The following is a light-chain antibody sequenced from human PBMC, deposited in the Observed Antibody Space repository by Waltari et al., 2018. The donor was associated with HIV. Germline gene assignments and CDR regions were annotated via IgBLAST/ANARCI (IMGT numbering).Light chain of an antibody. CDR3: ATWDCSLNGPV. CDR1: GSNIGRNT. Sequence: QSVLTQPPSASGTPGQRVTISCSGSGSNIGRNTVNWYQQLPGTAPKPLIYSNNQRPSRVPDRFSGSKSGTSASLAISGLQSDDETTYYCATWDCSLNGPVFGGGTKLTVL. CDR2: SNN. V-gene: IGLV1-44*01. J-gene: IGLJ2*01.